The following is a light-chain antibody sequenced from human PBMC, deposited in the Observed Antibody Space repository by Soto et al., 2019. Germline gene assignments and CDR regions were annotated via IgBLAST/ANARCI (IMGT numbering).Light chain of an antibody. CDR3: QQYNNWSWT. J-gene: IGKJ1*01. V-gene: IGKV3-15*01. CDR2: GAS. CDR1: QSVSGN. Sequence: EIVMTQSPATLSVSPGERATLSCRASQSVSGNLAWYQQKPGQAPRLLIYGASTRATGIPARFSGSGSGTEFTLTISSLQSEDFAVYYCQQYNNWSWTFGQGTKVDIK.